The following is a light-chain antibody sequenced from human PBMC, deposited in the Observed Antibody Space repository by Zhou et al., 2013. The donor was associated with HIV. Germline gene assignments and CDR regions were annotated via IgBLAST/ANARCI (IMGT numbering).Light chain of an antibody. CDR2: AAS. Sequence: DIQMTQSPSSLSASVGDKVTITCRASQSISSYLNWYQQKPGKAPKLLISAASSLQSGLPSRFSGSGSGTDFTLTISSLQPEDSATYYCQQSHSTPQTFGQGTKVEIK. CDR1: QSISSY. CDR3: QQSHSTPQT. V-gene: IGKV1-39*01. J-gene: IGKJ1*01.